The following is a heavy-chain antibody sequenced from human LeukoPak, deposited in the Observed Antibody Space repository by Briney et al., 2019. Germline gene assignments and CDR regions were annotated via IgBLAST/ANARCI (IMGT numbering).Heavy chain of an antibody. CDR2: ISSSSSTI. Sequence: PGGSLRLSCAASGFTFSSYSMNWVRQAPGKGLEWVSYISSSSSTIYYADSVKGRFTISRDNAKNSLYLQMNSLRAEDTAVYYCANLGPDCSSTSCDYWGQGTLVTVSS. J-gene: IGHJ4*02. CDR3: ANLGPDCSSTSCDY. D-gene: IGHD2-2*01. CDR1: GFTFSSYS. V-gene: IGHV3-48*04.